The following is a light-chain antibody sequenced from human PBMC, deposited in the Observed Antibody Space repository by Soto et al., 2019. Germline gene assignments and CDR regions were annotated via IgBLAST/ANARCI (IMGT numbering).Light chain of an antibody. V-gene: IGLV1-44*01. CDR2: STD. Sequence: QSVLTQPPSASGTPGQRVTISCSGGTSNIGTYTVNWYRHLPGTAPKHLIYSTDKRPPGVPDRFSGSKSGTSASLAISGLQSDDEADYYCAAWDDGLNALVFGAGTKLTVL. CDR1: TSNIGTYT. J-gene: IGLJ1*01. CDR3: AAWDDGLNALV.